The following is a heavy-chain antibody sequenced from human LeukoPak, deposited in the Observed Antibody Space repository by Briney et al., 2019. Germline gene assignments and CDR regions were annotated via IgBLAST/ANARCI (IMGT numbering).Heavy chain of an antibody. V-gene: IGHV5-51*01. CDR2: IYPGDSDT. J-gene: IGHJ5*02. CDR1: GYSFTSYW. CDR3: ARGRPIFGPGDWFDP. D-gene: IGHD3-3*01. Sequence: GESLKISCKGSGYSFTSYWIGWVRQMPGKGLEWMGIIYPGDSDTRYSPSFQGQVTISADKSISTAYLQWSSLKTSDTAMYYCARGRPIFGPGDWFDPWGQGTLVTVSS.